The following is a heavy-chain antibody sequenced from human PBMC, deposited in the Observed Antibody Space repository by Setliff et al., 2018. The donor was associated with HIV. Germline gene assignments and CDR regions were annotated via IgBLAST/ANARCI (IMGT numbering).Heavy chain of an antibody. Sequence: KISCKGSGYSFTSYWIGWVRQMPGKGLEWMGIIYPGDSDTRYSPSFQGQVTISADKSIITAYRQWSSLKASDTAMYYCARHGIVVVPAAIPDYWYFDLWGRGTLVTVSS. CDR2: IYPGDSDT. V-gene: IGHV5-51*01. D-gene: IGHD2-2*01. CDR3: ARHGIVVVPAAIPDYWYFDL. J-gene: IGHJ2*01. CDR1: GYSFTSYW.